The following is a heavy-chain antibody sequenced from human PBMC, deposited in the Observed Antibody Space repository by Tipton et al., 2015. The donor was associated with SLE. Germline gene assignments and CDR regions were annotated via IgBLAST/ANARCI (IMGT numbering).Heavy chain of an antibody. CDR2: IGSAGDT. V-gene: IGHV3-13*01. CDR1: GFTFSTYD. CDR3: ARGDSSTSPNCFDS. D-gene: IGHD2-2*01. Sequence: SLRLSCAASGFTFSTYDMHWVRQGAGKGLEWVSSIGSAGDTYYQDSMRGRFTISRDNSRSSLYLQMNSLRTEDTALYYCARGDSSTSPNCFDSWGQGTLVTVSS. J-gene: IGHJ4*02.